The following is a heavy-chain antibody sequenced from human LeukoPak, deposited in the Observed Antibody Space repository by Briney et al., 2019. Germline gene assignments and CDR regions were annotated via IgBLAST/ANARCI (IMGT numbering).Heavy chain of an antibody. Sequence: GGSLRLSXAASGFTFSDYYMSWIRQAPGKRLEWVSYISSSGSTIYYADSVKGRFTISRDNAKNSLYLQMNSLRAEDTAVYYCARWASGYSYGSDYWGQGTLVTVSS. CDR2: ISSSGSTI. D-gene: IGHD5-18*01. CDR3: ARWASGYSYGSDY. CDR1: GFTFSDYY. J-gene: IGHJ4*02. V-gene: IGHV3-11*04.